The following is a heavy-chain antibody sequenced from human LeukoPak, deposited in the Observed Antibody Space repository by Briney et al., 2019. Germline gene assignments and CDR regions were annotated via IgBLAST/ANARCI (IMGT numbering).Heavy chain of an antibody. CDR2: IKQDGREK. V-gene: IGHV3-7*01. CDR1: EFTFSSDW. D-gene: IGHD2-15*01. Sequence: GGSLRLSCEASEFTFSSDWMSWVRQAPGKGLGWVANIKQDGREKYYVDSVKVRFTISRDNAKKSLYLQMNSLRAEDTAVYYCATDALYSSNNWFDPWGQGTLVTVSS. J-gene: IGHJ5*02. CDR3: ATDALYSSNNWFDP.